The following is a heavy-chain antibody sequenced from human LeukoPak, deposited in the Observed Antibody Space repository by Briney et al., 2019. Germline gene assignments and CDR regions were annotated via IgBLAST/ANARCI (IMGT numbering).Heavy chain of an antibody. CDR3: ARLAPGNYDILTGDPKVVFDY. Sequence: PSETLSLTCTVSGGSISSHYWSWIRQPPGKGLEWIGYIYYSGSTNYNPSLKSRLIISVDMSKNQFSLKLRSVSVADTAVYYCARLAPGNYDILTGDPKVVFDYWGQGALVTVSS. CDR1: GGSISSHY. CDR2: IYYSGST. D-gene: IGHD3-9*01. J-gene: IGHJ4*02. V-gene: IGHV4-59*11.